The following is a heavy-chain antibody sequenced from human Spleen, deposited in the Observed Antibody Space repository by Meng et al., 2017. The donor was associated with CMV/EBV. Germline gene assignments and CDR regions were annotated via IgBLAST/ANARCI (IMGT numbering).Heavy chain of an antibody. D-gene: IGHD3-22*01. CDR2: AYSGGTT. V-gene: IGHV3-66*02. J-gene: IGHJ6*02. Sequence: GGSLRLSCAASGFNFNKYWMHWVRQAPGKGLEWVSVAYSGGTTYYADSVKGRFTVSRDNSKNTFYLLMNSLRAEDTAIYFCRGWLGHSSATDVWGQGTSVTVSS. CDR3: RGWLGHSSATDV. CDR1: GFNFNKYW.